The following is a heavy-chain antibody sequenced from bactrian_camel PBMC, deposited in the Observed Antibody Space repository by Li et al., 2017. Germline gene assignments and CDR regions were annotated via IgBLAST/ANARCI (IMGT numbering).Heavy chain of an antibody. CDR3: AKASSG. CDR1: GSTTASRY. J-gene: IGHJ4*01. D-gene: IGHD2*01. V-gene: IGHV3S54*01. CDR2: IYASGDTT. Sequence: VQLVESGGGSVQAGGSLRLSCTASGSTTASRYMGWFRQAPGQERERVAGIYASGDTTYYADSVKGRFTISRDNAKNTLYLQLNSLRSEDTAMYYCAKASSGLGPGDPGHRL.